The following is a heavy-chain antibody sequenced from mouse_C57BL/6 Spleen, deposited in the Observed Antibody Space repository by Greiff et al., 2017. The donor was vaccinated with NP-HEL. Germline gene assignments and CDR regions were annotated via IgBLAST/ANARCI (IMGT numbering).Heavy chain of an antibody. Sequence: EVQRVESGAGLVKPGGSLKLSCAASGFTFSSYAMSWVRQTPEQRLAWVAYISSGGDYTYYADTVKGRFTISRDNARNTLYLQMSSLKSEDTAMYYCTREGIYYYGSSYGYFDVWGTGTTVTVSS. CDR2: ISSGGDYT. V-gene: IGHV5-9-1*02. J-gene: IGHJ1*03. D-gene: IGHD1-1*01. CDR1: GFTFSSYA. CDR3: TREGIYYYGSSYGYFDV.